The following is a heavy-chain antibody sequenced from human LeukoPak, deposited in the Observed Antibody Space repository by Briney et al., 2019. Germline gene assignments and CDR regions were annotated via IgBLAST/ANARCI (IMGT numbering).Heavy chain of an antibody. Sequence: GGSLRLSCTASGFTFSKYWMSWVRQAPGKGLEWVANIKQDGSEKYYVDSVKGRFTISRDNAKNSLYLQMNSLRVEDTAVYYCARFDYSTGYFDYWGQGTLVTVSS. CDR1: GFTFSKYW. V-gene: IGHV3-7*01. CDR2: IKQDGSEK. J-gene: IGHJ4*02. CDR3: ARFDYSTGYFDY. D-gene: IGHD4-11*01.